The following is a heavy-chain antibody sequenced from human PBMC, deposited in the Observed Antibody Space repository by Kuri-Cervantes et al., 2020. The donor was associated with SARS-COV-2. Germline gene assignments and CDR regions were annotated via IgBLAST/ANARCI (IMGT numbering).Heavy chain of an antibody. V-gene: IGHV1-46*01. CDR2: INPSIGST. CDR3: ARDSWSGPRGVVFYSYMDV. Sequence: ASVKVSCKASGYTFTGYDINWVRQAPGQGLEWMGIINPSIGSTNYAQKFQGRVTLTRDTSTNTFYMELSSLRSDDTAVYYCARDSWSGPRGVVFYSYMDVWGKGTTVTVSS. J-gene: IGHJ6*03. D-gene: IGHD3-3*01. CDR1: GYTFTGYD.